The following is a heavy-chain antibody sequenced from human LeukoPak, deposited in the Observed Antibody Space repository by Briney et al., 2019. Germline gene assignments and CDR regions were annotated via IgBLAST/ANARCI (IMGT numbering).Heavy chain of an antibody. CDR2: IYYTGTT. D-gene: IGHD1-26*01. J-gene: IGHJ6*02. V-gene: IGHV4-59*01. Sequence: SETLSLTCTVSGGSISYYYWSWIWQPPGKGLEWIAYIYYTGTTNYNPPLKSRVTISLDTSKIQFSLKLTSVTAADTAVYYCARSYSGTGYYYYGMDVWGQGTTVTVSS. CDR3: ARSYSGTGYYYYGMDV. CDR1: GGSISYYY.